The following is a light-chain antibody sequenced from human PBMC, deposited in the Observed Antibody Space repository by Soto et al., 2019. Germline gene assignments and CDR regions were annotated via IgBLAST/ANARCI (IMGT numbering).Light chain of an antibody. V-gene: IGLV2-14*03. J-gene: IGLJ2*01. CDR3: SSYTCSSTYVV. CDR1: SSDVGGYNY. Sequence: QSALTQPTSVSGSPGQSITISCTGTSSDVGGYNYVSWYQQHPGNAPKLMIYDVINRPSGVSNRFSGSKSGNSASLTISGLQAEDEADYYCSSYTCSSTYVVFGGGTKLTVL. CDR2: DVI.